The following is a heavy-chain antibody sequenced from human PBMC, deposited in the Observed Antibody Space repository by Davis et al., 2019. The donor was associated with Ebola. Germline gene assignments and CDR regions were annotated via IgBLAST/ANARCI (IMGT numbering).Heavy chain of an antibody. CDR2: INSDGSST. V-gene: IGHV3-74*01. CDR3: ARDLVVVVAANQGWYYGMDV. CDR1: GFTFSSYW. D-gene: IGHD2-15*01. Sequence: HTGGSLRLSCAASGFTFSSYWMHWVRQAPGKGLVWVSRINSDGSSTSYADSVKGRFTISRDNAKNSLYLQMNSLRAEDTAVYYCARDLVVVVAANQGWYYGMDVWGKGTTVTVSS. J-gene: IGHJ6*04.